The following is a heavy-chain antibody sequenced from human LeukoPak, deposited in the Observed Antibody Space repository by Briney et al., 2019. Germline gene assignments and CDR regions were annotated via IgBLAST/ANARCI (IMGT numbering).Heavy chain of an antibody. CDR3: ARDNEQLVQGDFDY. D-gene: IGHD6-13*01. CDR2: KYYSRSN. J-gene: IGHJ4*02. V-gene: IGHV4-38-2*02. Sequence: SETLSLTCTVSGYSISSGYYWVWIRQPPGKGLEWIASKYYSRSNYYKPSVKSRVTISIDTSRKQFSLKLSSVTAADTAVYYCARDNEQLVQGDFDYWGQGTLVTVSS. CDR1: GYSISSGYY.